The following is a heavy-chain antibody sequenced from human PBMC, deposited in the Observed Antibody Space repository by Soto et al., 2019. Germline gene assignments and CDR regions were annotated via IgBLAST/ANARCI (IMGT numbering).Heavy chain of an antibody. CDR3: AREVVGNTWVGIFDS. Sequence: QEQLRESGPGLVKPSETLSLNSSISDDSIGPYYWTWIRQTPRKELQWIGYVYTSGSTKYNSTLKCRVTISLDASNSQFSLTMSSVTAADTGVYYCAREVVGNTWVGIFDSWGRGTLVVVSS. D-gene: IGHD7-27*01. CDR2: VYTSGST. V-gene: IGHV4-4*08. J-gene: IGHJ4*02. CDR1: DDSIGPYY.